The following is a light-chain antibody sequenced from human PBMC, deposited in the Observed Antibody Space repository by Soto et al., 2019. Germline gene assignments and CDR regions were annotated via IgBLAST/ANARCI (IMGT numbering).Light chain of an antibody. J-gene: IGKJ5*01. CDR1: QSVSSSY. Sequence: EIVLTQSPGTLSLSKGERATLSCRASQSVSSSYLAWYQQKPGQAPRLLIYGASSRATGIPDRFSGGGSGTDFTLTISRLEPEDFAVYYCQQYGSSPRITFCQGTRLENK. CDR2: GAS. CDR3: QQYGSSPRIT. V-gene: IGKV3-20*01.